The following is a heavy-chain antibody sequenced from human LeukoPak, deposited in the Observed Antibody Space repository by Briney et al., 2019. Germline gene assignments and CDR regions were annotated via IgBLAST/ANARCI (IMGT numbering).Heavy chain of an antibody. Sequence: GGSLRLSCAASGFTFSGSAMHWVRQASGKGLEWGGRIRSKANSYATAYAASVKGRFTISRDDSKNTAYLQMNSLKTEDTAVYYCAKDRVAAAGDYYYYYMDVWGKGTTVTISS. CDR1: GFTFSGSA. J-gene: IGHJ6*03. CDR2: IRSKANSYAT. D-gene: IGHD6-13*01. CDR3: AKDRVAAAGDYYYYYMDV. V-gene: IGHV3-73*01.